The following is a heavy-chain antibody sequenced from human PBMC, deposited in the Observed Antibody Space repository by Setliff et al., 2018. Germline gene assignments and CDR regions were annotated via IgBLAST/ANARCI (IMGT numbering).Heavy chain of an antibody. CDR1: GYAFGSSG. CDR2: INTNTGNP. D-gene: IGHD6-13*01. Sequence: GASVKVSCKASGYAFGSSGISWVRQAPGQGLEWMGWINTNTGNPTYAQGFTGRFVFALDTSVSTAYLQISSLKADDTAHYYCATGSLAIAGTGHWGQGTLVTVSS. V-gene: IGHV7-4-1*02. J-gene: IGHJ4*02. CDR3: ATGSLAIAGTGH.